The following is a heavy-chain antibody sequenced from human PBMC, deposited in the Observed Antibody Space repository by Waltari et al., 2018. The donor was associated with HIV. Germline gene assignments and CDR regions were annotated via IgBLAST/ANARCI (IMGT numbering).Heavy chain of an antibody. CDR1: GGSISSYY. J-gene: IGHJ3*02. CDR3: ARVRITMIVARPNDAFDI. Sequence: QVQLQESGPGLVKPSETLSLTCTVSGGSISSYYWSWIRQPPGKGLEWIGHIYYSGRTNYNPSLKRRVTISLDTSKNQFSLKLSSVTAADTAVYYCARVRITMIVARPNDAFDIWGQGTMVTVSS. D-gene: IGHD3-22*01. V-gene: IGHV4-59*01. CDR2: IYYSGRT.